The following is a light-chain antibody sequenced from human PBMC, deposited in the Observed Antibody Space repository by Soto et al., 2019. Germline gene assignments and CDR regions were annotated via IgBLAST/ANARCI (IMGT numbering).Light chain of an antibody. CDR2: DAS. Sequence: DIQMTQSPSTLSASLLERVTIXWRASQSISSWLAWYQQKPGKAPKLLIYDASSLESGVPSRFSGSGSGTEFTLTISSLQPDDFATYYCQHYNSYSEAFGQGTKVDIK. V-gene: IGKV1-5*01. CDR1: QSISSW. CDR3: QHYNSYSEA. J-gene: IGKJ1*01.